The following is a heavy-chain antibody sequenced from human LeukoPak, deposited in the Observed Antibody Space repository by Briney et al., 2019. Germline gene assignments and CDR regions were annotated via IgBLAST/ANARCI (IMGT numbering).Heavy chain of an antibody. J-gene: IGHJ2*01. Sequence: SETLSLTCTVSGGSSSTYYWSWIRQPPGKGLEWIGNMYYSGSTNYNPSLKSRVTMSVDTSKNQFSLNLSSVTSADTAVYYCARCGRLITNWYFDLWGRGTLVTVS. CDR3: ARCGRLITNWYFDL. CDR1: GGSSSTYY. CDR2: MYYSGST. V-gene: IGHV4-59*01. D-gene: IGHD5-24*01.